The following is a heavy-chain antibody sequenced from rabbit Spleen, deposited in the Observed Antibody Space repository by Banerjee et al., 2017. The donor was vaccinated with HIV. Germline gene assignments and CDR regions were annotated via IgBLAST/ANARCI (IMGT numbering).Heavy chain of an antibody. CDR3: ARDTGSSFSSYGMDL. CDR2: IDSGSSGFT. J-gene: IGHJ6*01. Sequence: QEQLVESGGGLVKPGASLTLTCIASGVSFSGNSYICWVRQAPGKGLEWIVCIDSGSSGFTYFASWAKGRFTISKTSSTTVTLQMTSLTAADTATYFCARDTGSSFSSYGMDLWGPGTLVTVS. D-gene: IGHD8-1*01. CDR1: GVSFSGNSY. V-gene: IGHV1S45*01.